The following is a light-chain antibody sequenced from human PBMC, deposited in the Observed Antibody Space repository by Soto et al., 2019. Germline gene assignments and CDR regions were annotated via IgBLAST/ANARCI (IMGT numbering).Light chain of an antibody. J-gene: IGKJ1*01. CDR1: QSVSNNY. CDR3: QQYGSSPPWT. Sequence: EIVLTQSPGTLSLSPGERATLSCRASQSVSNNYLAWYQQKPGQAPRLLIYGASSRATGIPDRFSGRGVGTDLPLTNSRLEPEDFAVYYCQQYGSSPPWTFGQGTKVDIK. V-gene: IGKV3-20*01. CDR2: GAS.